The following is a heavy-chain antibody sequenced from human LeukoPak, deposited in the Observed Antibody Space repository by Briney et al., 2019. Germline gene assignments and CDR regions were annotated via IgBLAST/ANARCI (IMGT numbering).Heavy chain of an antibody. CDR1: GFTFNSSL. Sequence: GGSLRLSCAASGFTFNSSLMYWVRQAPGKRLVWVSRLNSDGSSTAYADSVKGRFTISRDNAKNTLYLQMNSLRAEDTAVYYCAGSSRGRYYFDYWGQGTLVTVSS. CDR3: AGSSRGRYYFDY. CDR2: LNSDGSST. V-gene: IGHV3-74*01. D-gene: IGHD5/OR15-5a*01. J-gene: IGHJ4*02.